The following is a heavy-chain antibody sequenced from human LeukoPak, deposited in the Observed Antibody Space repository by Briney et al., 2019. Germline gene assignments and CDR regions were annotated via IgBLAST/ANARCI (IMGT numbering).Heavy chain of an antibody. V-gene: IGHV4-59*01. J-gene: IGHJ3*02. Sequence: SETLSLTCTVSGGSISSYYWSWIRRPPGKGLEWIGYIYYSGSTNYNPSLKSRVTISVDTSKNQFSLKLSSVTAADTAVYYCARDRYYYDSSAFDIWGQGTMVTVSS. CDR3: ARDRYYYDSSAFDI. D-gene: IGHD3-22*01. CDR2: IYYSGST. CDR1: GGSISSYY.